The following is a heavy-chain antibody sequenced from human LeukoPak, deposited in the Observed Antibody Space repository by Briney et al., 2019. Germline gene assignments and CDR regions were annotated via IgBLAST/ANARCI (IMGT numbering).Heavy chain of an antibody. CDR2: INPSGGST. Sequence: ASVKVSCKASGYTFTNYYMHWVRQAPGQGLEWMGIINPSGGSTSYAQKFQGRVTMTRDMSTSTVYMEVSSLRSEDTAVYYCARAGEPLVGASGYYYYMDVWGKGTTVTVSS. CDR3: ARAGEPLVGASGYYYYMDV. CDR1: GYTFTNYY. D-gene: IGHD1-26*01. V-gene: IGHV1-46*01. J-gene: IGHJ6*03.